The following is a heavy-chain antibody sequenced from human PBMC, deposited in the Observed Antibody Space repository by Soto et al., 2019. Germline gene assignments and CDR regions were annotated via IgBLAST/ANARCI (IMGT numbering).Heavy chain of an antibody. D-gene: IGHD3-3*01. Sequence: QVQLQESGPGLVKPSETLSLTCTVSGGSISSYYWSWIRQPPGKGLEWIGYIYYSGSTNYNPSLKSRVTMSVDTSKNQFSLKLSSVTAADTAVYYCARVSDFWSGYLDYWGQGTLVTVSS. CDR1: GGSISSYY. CDR3: ARVSDFWSGYLDY. CDR2: IYYSGST. J-gene: IGHJ4*02. V-gene: IGHV4-59*01.